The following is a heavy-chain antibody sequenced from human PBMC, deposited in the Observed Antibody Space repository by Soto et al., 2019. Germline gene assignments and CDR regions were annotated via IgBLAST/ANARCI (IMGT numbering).Heavy chain of an antibody. Sequence: GASVKVSCKASGYTFTSYGISWVRQAPGQGLEWMGWISAYNGNTNYAQKLQGRVTMTTDTSTSTAYMELRRLRSDDTAVYYCARQSNVSSWYGMDVWGQGTTVTVSS. J-gene: IGHJ6*02. CDR1: GYTFTSYG. CDR3: ARQSNVSSWYGMDV. V-gene: IGHV1-18*01. D-gene: IGHD6-13*01. CDR2: ISAYNGNT.